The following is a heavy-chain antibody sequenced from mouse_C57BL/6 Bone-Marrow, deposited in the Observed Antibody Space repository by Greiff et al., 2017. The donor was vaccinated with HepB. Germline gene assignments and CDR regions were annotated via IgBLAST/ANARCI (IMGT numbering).Heavy chain of an antibody. Sequence: DVMLVESGGGLVKPGGSLKLSCAASGFTFSDYGMHWVRQAPEKGLEWVAYISSGSSTIYYADTVKGRFTISRDNAKNTLFLHMTSLRSEDTAMYYCARTGSSSSYAMDYWGQGTSVTVSS. J-gene: IGHJ4*01. D-gene: IGHD1-1*01. V-gene: IGHV5-17*01. CDR2: ISSGSSTI. CDR1: GFTFSDYG. CDR3: ARTGSSSSYAMDY.